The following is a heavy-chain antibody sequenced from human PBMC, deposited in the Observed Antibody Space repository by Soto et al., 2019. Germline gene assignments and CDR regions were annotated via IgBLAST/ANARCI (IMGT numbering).Heavy chain of an antibody. D-gene: IGHD3-22*01. CDR3: ARDLGYDDV. Sequence: LRLSCAASGFTFSNYNMNWVRQAPGKGLEWVSHIGGARSTAIYYADSVKGRFTISRDNAENSLFLQMNSLRDEDTAVYYCARDLGYDDVWGQGTTVTVSS. J-gene: IGHJ6*02. CDR2: IGGARSTAI. V-gene: IGHV3-48*02. CDR1: GFTFSNYN.